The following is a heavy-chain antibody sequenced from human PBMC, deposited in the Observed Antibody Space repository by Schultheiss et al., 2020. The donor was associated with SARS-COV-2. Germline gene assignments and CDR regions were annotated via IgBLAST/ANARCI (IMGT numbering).Heavy chain of an antibody. J-gene: IGHJ4*02. Sequence: SETLSLTCAVYGGSFSGYYWSWIRQPPGKGLEWIGSIYHSGSTYYNPSLKSRVTISVDTSKNQFSLKLSSVTAADTAVYYCARSTPARYPKHVGYWGQGTLVTVSS. CDR2: IYHSGST. V-gene: IGHV4-34*01. CDR3: ARSTPARYPKHVGY. CDR1: GGSFSGYY. D-gene: IGHD3-9*01.